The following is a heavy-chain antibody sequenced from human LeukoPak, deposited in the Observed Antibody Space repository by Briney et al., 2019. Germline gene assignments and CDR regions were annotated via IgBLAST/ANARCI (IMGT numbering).Heavy chain of an antibody. V-gene: IGHV4-31*03. CDR1: GGSISSGGYY. CDR3: ATSTAAAGTD. Sequence: SQTLSLTCTVSGGSISSGGYYWSWIRQHPGKGLEWIGYIYYSGSTYYNPSLKSRVTISVDTSKNQFSLKLSSVTAADTAIYYCATSTAAAGTDWGQGTLVTVSS. D-gene: IGHD6-13*01. CDR2: IYYSGST. J-gene: IGHJ4*02.